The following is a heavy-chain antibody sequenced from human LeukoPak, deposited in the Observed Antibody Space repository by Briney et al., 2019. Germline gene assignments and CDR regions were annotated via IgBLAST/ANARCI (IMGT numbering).Heavy chain of an antibody. V-gene: IGHV1-8*01. CDR2: MNPNSGNT. J-gene: IGHJ6*02. CDR1: EYTFTSYD. CDR3: ASAVSSHYYDFWSGYFKTHSYGMDV. D-gene: IGHD3-3*01. Sequence: GASVKVSCKASEYTFTSYDINWVRQATGQGLEWMGWMNPNSGNTGYAQKFQGRVTMTRNTSISTAYMELSSLRSEDTAVYYCASAVSSHYYDFWSGYFKTHSYGMDVWGQGTTVTVSS.